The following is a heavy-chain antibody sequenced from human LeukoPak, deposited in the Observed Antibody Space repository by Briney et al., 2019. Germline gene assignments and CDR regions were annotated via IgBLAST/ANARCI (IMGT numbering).Heavy chain of an antibody. CDR1: GYTFTSYG. Sequence: ASVKVSCKASGYTFTSYGISWVRQAPGQGREWMGGIIPIFGTANYAQKFQGRVTITTDESTSTAYMELSSLRSEDTAVYYCARGVQYSGYEYYFDYWGQGTLVTVSS. V-gene: IGHV1-69*05. CDR2: IIPIFGTA. CDR3: ARGVQYSGYEYYFDY. D-gene: IGHD5-12*01. J-gene: IGHJ4*02.